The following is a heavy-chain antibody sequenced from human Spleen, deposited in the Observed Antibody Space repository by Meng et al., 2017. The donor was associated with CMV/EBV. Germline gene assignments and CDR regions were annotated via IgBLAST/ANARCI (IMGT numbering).Heavy chain of an antibody. CDR2: ISSSSSYI. CDR1: GFIFSRYT. Sequence: LSCAATGFIFSRYTVNWVRQAPGKGLEWVSSISSSSSYIYYADSVKGRFTISRDNAKNSLYLQMNSLRAEDTAVYYCARDDYGGNSDYWGQGTLVTVSS. J-gene: IGHJ4*02. D-gene: IGHD4-23*01. V-gene: IGHV3-21*01. CDR3: ARDDYGGNSDY.